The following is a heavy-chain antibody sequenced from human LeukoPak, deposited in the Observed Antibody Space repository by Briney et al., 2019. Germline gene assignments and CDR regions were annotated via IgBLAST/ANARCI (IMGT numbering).Heavy chain of an antibody. J-gene: IGHJ3*02. Sequence: GESLKISCEGSGYSFASYWIGWVRQMPGKGLEWMGIIYPGDSDTRYSPSFQGQVTISADRSISTAYLQWSSLKASDTAMYYCARALHDAFDIWGQGTMVTVSS. CDR1: GYSFASYW. CDR2: IYPGDSDT. D-gene: IGHD3-10*01. CDR3: ARALHDAFDI. V-gene: IGHV5-51*01.